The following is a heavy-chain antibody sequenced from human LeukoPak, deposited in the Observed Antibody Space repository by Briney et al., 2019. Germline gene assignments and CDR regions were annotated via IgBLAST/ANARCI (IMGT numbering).Heavy chain of an antibody. D-gene: IGHD2-2*01. V-gene: IGHV1-69*04. Sequence: ASVKVSCKASGGTFSSYAISWVRQAPGQGLEWMGRIIPILGIANYAQKFQGRVTITADKSTSTAYMELSSLRSEDTAVYYCARANGEGYCSSTSCYGGYYYYYGMDVWGQGTTVTVSS. CDR2: IIPILGIA. CDR3: ARANGEGYCSSTSCYGGYYYYYGMDV. CDR1: GGTFSSYA. J-gene: IGHJ6*02.